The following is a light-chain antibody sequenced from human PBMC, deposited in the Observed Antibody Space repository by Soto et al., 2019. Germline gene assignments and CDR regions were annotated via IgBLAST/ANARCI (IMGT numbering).Light chain of an antibody. Sequence: DIQMTQSPSSVSASVGDRVTITCRASQPINNWVAWYQQRAGKAPNLLIYAATNLLSGVPSRFSGSCSGTDFTLTISSLQPEDFATYYCQQANAFPPAFGGGTKVDLK. CDR3: QQANAFPPA. V-gene: IGKV1-12*01. J-gene: IGKJ4*01. CDR1: QPINNW. CDR2: AAT.